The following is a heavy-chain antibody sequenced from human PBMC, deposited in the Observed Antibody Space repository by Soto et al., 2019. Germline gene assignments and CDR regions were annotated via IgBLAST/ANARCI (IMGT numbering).Heavy chain of an antibody. CDR2: INHSGST. CDR1: GWSFSGYY. J-gene: IGHJ4*03. CDR3: ARADYSSSWNPGYYCNY. V-gene: IGHV4-34*01. D-gene: IGHD6-13*01. Sequence: SEPLSLTCAVSGWSFSGYYWSWIRQPPGKGLEWIGEINHSGSTNYNPSLKSRVTISVDTSKNQFSLKLSSVTAADTAVYYCARADYSSSWNPGYYCNYWCHGTLVAVS.